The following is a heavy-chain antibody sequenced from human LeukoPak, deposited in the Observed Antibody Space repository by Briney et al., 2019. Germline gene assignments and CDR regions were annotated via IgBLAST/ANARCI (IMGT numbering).Heavy chain of an antibody. CDR1: GFTFSSYG. J-gene: IGHJ3*02. V-gene: IGHV3-30*03. Sequence: GRSLRLSCAASGFTFSSYGMHWVRQAPGKGLEWVAVISYDGSNKYYADSVKGRFTISRDNSKNTLYLQMNSLRAEDTAVYYCARVQYSAYEDAFDIWGQGTMVAVSS. CDR3: ARVQYSAYEDAFDI. D-gene: IGHD5-12*01. CDR2: ISYDGSNK.